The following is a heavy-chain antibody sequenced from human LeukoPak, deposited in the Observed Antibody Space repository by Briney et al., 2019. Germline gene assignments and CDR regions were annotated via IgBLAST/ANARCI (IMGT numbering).Heavy chain of an antibody. Sequence: SETLSLTCTVSGGSISSSSYYWGWIRQPPGKGLEWSGSIYYSGSTYYNPSLKSRVTISVDTSKNQFSLKLSSVTAADTAVYYCARHFTDSSSWYLNWFDPWGQGTLVTVSS. V-gene: IGHV4-39*01. CDR3: ARHFTDSSSWYLNWFDP. CDR2: IYYSGST. D-gene: IGHD6-13*01. J-gene: IGHJ5*02. CDR1: GGSISSSSYY.